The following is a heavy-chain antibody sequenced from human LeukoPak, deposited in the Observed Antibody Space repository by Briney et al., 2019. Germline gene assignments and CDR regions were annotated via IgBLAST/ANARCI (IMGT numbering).Heavy chain of an antibody. CDR2: INPSGGRT. V-gene: IGHV1-46*01. CDR3: AKGGRDYGDSSGTD. Sequence: ASVKVSCKASGYTFISYYMHWGRQAPGQGLEWRGIINPSGGRTTYAQMFQGRVILTRDTSTRTVYMEPYSLRSEDTAVYYCAKGGRDYGDSSGTDWGQGTLVTVSS. CDR1: GYTFISYY. J-gene: IGHJ4*02. D-gene: IGHD4-17*01.